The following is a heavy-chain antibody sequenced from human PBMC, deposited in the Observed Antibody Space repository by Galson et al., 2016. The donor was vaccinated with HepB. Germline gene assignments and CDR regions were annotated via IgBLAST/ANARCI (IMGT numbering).Heavy chain of an antibody. Sequence: SVKVSCKASGYTFTNYYMHWVRQATGQGLEWMGIMFPSGGTTNYAQNFQGRVSMTRDTSTTTDYMELSSLRSEDTAVYYCARGNGSGSYGVFDYWGQGTLVTVSS. D-gene: IGHD3-10*01. CDR2: MFPSGGTT. J-gene: IGHJ4*02. V-gene: IGHV1-46*01. CDR3: ARGNGSGSYGVFDY. CDR1: GYTFTNYY.